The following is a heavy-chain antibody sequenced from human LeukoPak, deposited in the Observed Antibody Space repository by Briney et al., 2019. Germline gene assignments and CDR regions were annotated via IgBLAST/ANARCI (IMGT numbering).Heavy chain of an antibody. CDR3: ARAKLGYYFDY. D-gene: IGHD6-6*01. V-gene: IGHV3-53*01. Sequence: GGSLRLSCAASGFTVSSNYMIWVRQAPGKGLGWVSVIYSGDSTYYADPVKGRFTISRDNPKNTLYLQMNSLRADDTAVYYCARAKLGYYFDYWGQGTLVTVSS. J-gene: IGHJ4*02. CDR1: GFTVSSNY. CDR2: IYSGDST.